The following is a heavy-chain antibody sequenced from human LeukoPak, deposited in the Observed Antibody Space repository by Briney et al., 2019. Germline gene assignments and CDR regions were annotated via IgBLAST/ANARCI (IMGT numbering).Heavy chain of an antibody. CDR3: ARSIAAAGPALYYYYMDV. Sequence: SETLSLTCTVSGGSISSYYWSWIRQPPGKGLEWIGYIYYSGSTNYNPSLKSRVTISVDTSKNQFSLKLSSVTAADTAVYCCARSIAAAGPALYYYYMDVWGKGTTVTVSS. CDR2: IYYSGST. V-gene: IGHV4-59*01. D-gene: IGHD6-13*01. CDR1: GGSISSYY. J-gene: IGHJ6*03.